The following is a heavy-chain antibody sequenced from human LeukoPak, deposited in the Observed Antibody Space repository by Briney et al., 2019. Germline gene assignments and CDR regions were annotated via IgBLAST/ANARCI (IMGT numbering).Heavy chain of an antibody. CDR1: GLPLSSFW. CDR2: INKDGSSI. CDR3: ARGYTYGSIDY. V-gene: IGHV3-74*03. Sequence: GGPLTLPCAASGLPLSSFWMHWVRQVPGEGLVWVSRINKDGSSITYADSVKGRFTISRDNAKNTLYLQMNSLRAEDTAVYYCARGYTYGSIDYWGQGTLVTVSS. J-gene: IGHJ4*02. D-gene: IGHD5-18*01.